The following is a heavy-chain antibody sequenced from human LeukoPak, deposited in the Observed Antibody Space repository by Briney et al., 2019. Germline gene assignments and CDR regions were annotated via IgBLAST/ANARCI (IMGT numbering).Heavy chain of an antibody. CDR1: GGSISSGSYY. Sequence: PSETLSLTCTVSGGSISSGSYYWSWIRQPAGKGLEWIGRIYTSRSTNYNPSLKSRVTISVDTSKNQFSLKLSSVTAADTAVYYCARVAGQWLVPNDGAFDIWGQGTMVTVSS. D-gene: IGHD6-19*01. CDR2: IYTSRST. J-gene: IGHJ3*02. CDR3: ARVAGQWLVPNDGAFDI. V-gene: IGHV4-61*02.